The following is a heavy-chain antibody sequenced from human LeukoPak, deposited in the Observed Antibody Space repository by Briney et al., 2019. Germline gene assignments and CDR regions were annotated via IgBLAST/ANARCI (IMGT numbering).Heavy chain of an antibody. Sequence: GGCLRLSCAPSVFTSSVDSAKGGPRTPGRKVGRGSSICSRSSYIYYAHSVKGPFTIPKDNAKNSPYLQMNSLRAEDRAVYYCARDNTGSVRGVIISGTMDVWGQGTPVTVSS. V-gene: IGHV3-21*01. D-gene: IGHD3-10*01. CDR3: ARDNTGSVRGVIISGTMDV. CDR2: ICSRSSYI. CDR1: VFTSSVDS. J-gene: IGHJ6*02.